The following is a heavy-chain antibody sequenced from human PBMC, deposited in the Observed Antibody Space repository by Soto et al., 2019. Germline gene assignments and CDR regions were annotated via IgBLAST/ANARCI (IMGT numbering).Heavy chain of an antibody. V-gene: IGHV3-33*01. D-gene: IGHD1-26*01. J-gene: IGHJ4*02. CDR3: ARAQGRWELVGPFDY. CDR1: GFTFSSYG. Sequence: GGSLRLSCAASGFTFSSYGMHWVRQAPGKGLEWVAVIWYDGSNKYYADSVKGRFTISRDNSKNTLYLQMNSLRAEDTAVYYCARAQGRWELVGPFDYWGQGTLVTVSS. CDR2: IWYDGSNK.